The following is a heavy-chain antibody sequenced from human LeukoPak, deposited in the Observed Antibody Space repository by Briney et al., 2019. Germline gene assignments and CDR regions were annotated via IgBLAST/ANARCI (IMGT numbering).Heavy chain of an antibody. J-gene: IGHJ4*02. V-gene: IGHV3-21*01. D-gene: IGHD2-2*01. Sequence: GGSLRLSCAASGFSFGSYSMSWVRQAPGKGLEWDSFISRSSSDIYHADSVEGRFTISRDNAKNSLYLQMNSLRAEDTAVYYCARDLPAAVDWGQGTLVTVSS. CDR3: ARDLPAAVD. CDR1: GFSFGSYS. CDR2: ISRSSSDI.